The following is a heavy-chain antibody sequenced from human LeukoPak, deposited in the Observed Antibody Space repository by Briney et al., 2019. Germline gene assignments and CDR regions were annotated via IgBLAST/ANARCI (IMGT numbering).Heavy chain of an antibody. V-gene: IGHV4-39*07. J-gene: IGHJ4*02. Sequence: SETLSLTCTGSGGSISSSSYYWGSIRQPPGKGLKWIGSIYYSGSSYYNPSLKSRVTISVDTSKNQFSLKLSSVTAADTAVYYCARVRYYYDSSGFDYWGQGTLVTVSS. CDR3: ARVRYYYDSSGFDY. D-gene: IGHD3-22*01. CDR1: GGSISSSSYY. CDR2: IYYSGSS.